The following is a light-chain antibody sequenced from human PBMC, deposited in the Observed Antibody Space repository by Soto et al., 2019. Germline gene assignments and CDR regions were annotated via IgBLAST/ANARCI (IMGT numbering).Light chain of an antibody. J-gene: IGKJ2*01. Sequence: IHMTQSPSSLSASVGDRVTITCRASQGISTYLNWYQQKPGKAPKVLIYAASSLQSGVPSRFSGSGSGTDFTLTISSLQPEDFATYYCQQSYSTPRTFGQGTKVDIK. CDR1: QGISTY. CDR2: AAS. CDR3: QQSYSTPRT. V-gene: IGKV1-39*01.